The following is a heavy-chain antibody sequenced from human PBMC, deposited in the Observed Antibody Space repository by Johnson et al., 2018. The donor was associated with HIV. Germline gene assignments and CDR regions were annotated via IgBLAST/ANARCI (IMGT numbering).Heavy chain of an antibody. D-gene: IGHD2-8*01. CDR1: GFTFSSYG. CDR2: IRYEGRDK. V-gene: IGHV3-30*02. J-gene: IGHJ3*02. Sequence: QVQVVESRGGVVQPGGSLRLSCAASGFTFSSYGMHWVRQAPGKGLEWVSFIRYEGRDKYYADSVEGRFTISRDNSKNSLYLQMNSLRAEDTAVYYCARENGVRPESIAFDIWGQGTMVTVSS. CDR3: ARENGVRPESIAFDI.